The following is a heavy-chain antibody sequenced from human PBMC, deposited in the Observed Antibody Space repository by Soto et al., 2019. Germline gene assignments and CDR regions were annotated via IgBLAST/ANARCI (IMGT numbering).Heavy chain of an antibody. CDR1: GGSFSGYY. CDR3: ANSVTYYDFWSGYYPVYVDY. V-gene: IGHV4-34*01. D-gene: IGHD3-3*01. CDR2: INHSGST. Sequence: QVQLQQWGAGLLKPSETLSLTCAVYGGSFSGYYWSWIRQPPGKGLEWIGEINHSGSTNYNPSLKSRVPISVDTSKNQFSLKLSSVTAADTAVYYCANSVTYYDFWSGYYPVYVDYWGQGTLVTVSS. J-gene: IGHJ4*02.